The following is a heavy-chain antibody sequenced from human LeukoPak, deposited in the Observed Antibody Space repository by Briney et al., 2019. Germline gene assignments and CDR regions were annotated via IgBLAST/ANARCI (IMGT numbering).Heavy chain of an antibody. D-gene: IGHD3-10*02. J-gene: IGHJ3*01. Sequence: GGSLRLSCAASGFTFSTFGMSWVRQAPGMGPEWVSGISGSGDSTYYADSVKGRFTISRDNSKNTLYLQMNSLRAEDTAVYYCARDGLTMIGSGGWGQGTMVTVSS. V-gene: IGHV3-23*01. CDR3: ARDGLTMIGSGG. CDR2: ISGSGDST. CDR1: GFTFSTFG.